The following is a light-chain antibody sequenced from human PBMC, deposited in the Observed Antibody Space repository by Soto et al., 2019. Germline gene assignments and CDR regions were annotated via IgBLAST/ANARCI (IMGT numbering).Light chain of an antibody. CDR1: SSNIGSNT. CDR3: AAWDDSLRVV. Sequence: QSVLTQPPSASGTPGQRVTISCSGSSSNIGSNTGNWYQQLPGTAPKLLIYSNNQRPSGVPDRFSGSKSGTSASLAISGLQSEYEADYYCAAWDDSLRVVFGGGTKLTVL. V-gene: IGLV1-44*01. CDR2: SNN. J-gene: IGLJ2*01.